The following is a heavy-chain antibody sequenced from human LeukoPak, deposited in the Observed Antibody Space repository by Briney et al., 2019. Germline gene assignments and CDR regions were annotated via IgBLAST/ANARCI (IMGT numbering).Heavy chain of an antibody. Sequence: SVKVSCKASGGTFSSYAISWVRQAPGQGLEWMGRIIPIFGIANYAQKFQGRVTITADKSTSTAYMELSSLRSDDTAVYYCARDGLPYYDSSGFPPDYWGQGTLVTVSS. D-gene: IGHD3-22*01. J-gene: IGHJ4*02. CDR3: ARDGLPYYDSSGFPPDY. CDR1: GGTFSSYA. CDR2: IIPIFGIA. V-gene: IGHV1-69*04.